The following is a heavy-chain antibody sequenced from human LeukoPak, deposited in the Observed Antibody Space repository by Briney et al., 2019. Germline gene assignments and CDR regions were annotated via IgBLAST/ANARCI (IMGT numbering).Heavy chain of an antibody. Sequence: SETLSLTCAVYGGSFSGFYWSWIRHVPGKGLEWIGEINYTGSTSYNPSLESRVTISVDTSQNQFFLLLTSVTAADTAVYYCARVAGYLPTRWFDPWGQGTHVTVSS. V-gene: IGHV4-34*01. CDR2: INYTGST. CDR1: GGSFSGFY. J-gene: IGHJ5*02. CDR3: ARVAGYLPTRWFDP. D-gene: IGHD6-25*01.